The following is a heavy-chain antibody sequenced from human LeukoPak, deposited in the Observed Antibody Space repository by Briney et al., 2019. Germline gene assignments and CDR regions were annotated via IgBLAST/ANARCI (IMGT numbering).Heavy chain of an antibody. Sequence: GGSLRLSCAASGFTFSSYSMNWVRQAPGKGLEWVSSISSSRSYIYYADSVKGGFTISRDNAKNSLYLQTNSLRAEDTAVYYCARDSSPYDFWSGYYNWFDPWGQGTLVTVSS. CDR2: ISSSRSYI. J-gene: IGHJ5*02. D-gene: IGHD3-3*01. V-gene: IGHV3-21*01. CDR1: GFTFSSYS. CDR3: ARDSSPYDFWSGYYNWFDP.